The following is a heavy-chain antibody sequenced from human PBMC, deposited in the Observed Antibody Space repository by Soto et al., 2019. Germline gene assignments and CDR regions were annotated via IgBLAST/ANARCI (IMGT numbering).Heavy chain of an antibody. V-gene: IGHV4-4*02. Sequence: LXLTCTVNGDSITHNHWWSWFRQPPGKGPELIGEIYHTGIANYNPSLESRVAFSVDKSKNQFSLSLTSVTAADTAVYYCVSKLGPDYYGLDVCGQRTTVTVSS. CDR1: GDSITHNHW. CDR3: VSKLGPDYYGLDV. D-gene: IGHD3-16*01. J-gene: IGHJ6*02. CDR2: IYHTGIA.